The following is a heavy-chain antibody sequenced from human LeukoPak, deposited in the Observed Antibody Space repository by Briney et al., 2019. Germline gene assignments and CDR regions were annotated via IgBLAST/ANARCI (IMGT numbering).Heavy chain of an antibody. D-gene: IGHD3-10*01. J-gene: IGHJ3*02. V-gene: IGHV3-48*03. Sequence: GGSLRLSCAASGFTFSSYEMIWVRQAPGKGLEWVSYISGSGNTMFYADSVKGRFTISRDSAKKSLYLQMNSLRAEDTALYYCARVRSGIDMWGQGTMVTVAS. CDR1: GFTFSSYE. CDR3: ARVRSGIDM. CDR2: ISGSGNTM.